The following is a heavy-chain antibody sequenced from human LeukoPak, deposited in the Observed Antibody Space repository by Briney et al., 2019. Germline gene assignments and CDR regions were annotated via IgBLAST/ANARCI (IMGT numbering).Heavy chain of an antibody. J-gene: IGHJ5*02. Sequence: AGGSLRLSCVASGFTLSNYWMHWVRQGPGKGLVSVSHINSEGSGTSYADSVKGRFPISRDIAKNTVYLEMNSLRAEDTAVYYCARGVLTYFDPWGQGTLVTVSS. D-gene: IGHD3-9*01. CDR3: ARGVLTYFDP. V-gene: IGHV3-74*01. CDR1: GFTLSNYW. CDR2: INSEGSGT.